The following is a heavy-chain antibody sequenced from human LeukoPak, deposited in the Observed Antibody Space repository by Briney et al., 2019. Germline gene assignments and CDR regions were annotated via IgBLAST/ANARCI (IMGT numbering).Heavy chain of an antibody. V-gene: IGHV3-21*04. D-gene: IGHD4-17*01. CDR3: ARFPTGFDY. J-gene: IGHJ4*02. CDR2: ISGSSRYI. CDR1: GFTFSSFS. Sequence: PGGSLRLSCAASGFTFSSFSMDWVRQAPGKGLEWVSSISGSSRYIYYADSVKGRFTISRDNAKNSLYLQMNSLRVEDTAMYYCARFPTGFDYWGQGTLVTVSS.